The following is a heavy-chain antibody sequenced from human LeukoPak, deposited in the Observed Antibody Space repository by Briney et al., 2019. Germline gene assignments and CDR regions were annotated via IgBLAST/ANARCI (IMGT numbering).Heavy chain of an antibody. CDR3: ARVAEAAAFDS. J-gene: IGHJ4*02. CDR2: ISRNSRYI. CDR1: GFTFNTYG. V-gene: IGHV3-21*06. D-gene: IGHD6-13*01. Sequence: GGSLRLSCAVSGFTFNTYGMTWVRQAPGKGLEWVSSISRNSRYIYYADSMRGRFTISRDNAKNSLYLQMNSLKPEDTAVYYCARVAEAAAFDSWGQGTLVTVSS.